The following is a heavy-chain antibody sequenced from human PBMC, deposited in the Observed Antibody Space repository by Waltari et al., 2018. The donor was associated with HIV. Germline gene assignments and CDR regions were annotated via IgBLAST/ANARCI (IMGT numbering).Heavy chain of an antibody. V-gene: IGHV4-34*01. CDR2: INHSGST. Sequence: QVQLQQWGAGLLKPSETLSLTCAVYGGSFSGYYWSWIRQPPGKGLEWIGEINHSGSTNYNPSLKSRVTISVDTSKNQFSLKLSSVTAADTAVYYCARHRDCSSTSCHYYGMDVWGQGTTVTVSS. CDR1: GGSFSGYY. D-gene: IGHD2-2*01. CDR3: ARHRDCSSTSCHYYGMDV. J-gene: IGHJ6*02.